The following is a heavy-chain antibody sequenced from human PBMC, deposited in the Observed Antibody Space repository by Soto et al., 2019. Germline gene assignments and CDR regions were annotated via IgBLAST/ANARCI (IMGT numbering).Heavy chain of an antibody. V-gene: IGHV3-74*01. CDR2: IDSDGSTT. Sequence: EVQLVESGGGLVQPGGSLRLSCAASGFTFSVYWMHWVRQAPGKGLVWVSRIDSDGSTTSYADSVKGRFTISRDNAKSTRYLPMNRPRAQGTAVYYCARPGYSNYGPGVDVWGQGTTVTVSS. J-gene: IGHJ6*02. D-gene: IGHD4-4*01. CDR1: GFTFSVYW. CDR3: ARPGYSNYGPGVDV.